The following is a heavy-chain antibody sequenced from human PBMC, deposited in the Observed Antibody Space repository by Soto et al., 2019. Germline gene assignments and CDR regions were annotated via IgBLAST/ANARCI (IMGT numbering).Heavy chain of an antibody. CDR2: IYTSGST. D-gene: IGHD6-19*01. J-gene: IGHJ5*02. CDR3: SRAFEQWLHTWWFDP. CDR1: GGSISSYY. Sequence: QVQLQASGPGLVKPSETLSLTCTVSGGSISSYYWSWIRQPAGKGLEWIGRIYTSGSTNYNPSLKSRFTMSVETSKNQCSLKLSSVTAADTAVYYCSRAFEQWLHTWWFDPWVQGTLVTVSS. V-gene: IGHV4-4*07.